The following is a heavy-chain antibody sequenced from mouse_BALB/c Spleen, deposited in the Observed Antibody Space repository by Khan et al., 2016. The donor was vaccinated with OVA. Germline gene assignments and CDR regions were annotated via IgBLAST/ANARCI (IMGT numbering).Heavy chain of an antibody. CDR2: ISNLAYSI. CDR1: GFTFSDYG. J-gene: IGHJ4*01. V-gene: IGHV5-15*02. CDR3: ARSWAMDY. Sequence: EVQLLETGGGLVQPGGSRKLSCAASGFTFSDYGMAWVRQAPGKGPEWVAFISNLAYSIYYADTVTGRFTISRENAKNTLYLEMSSLRSEDTAMYYRARSWAMDYWGQGTSVTVSS.